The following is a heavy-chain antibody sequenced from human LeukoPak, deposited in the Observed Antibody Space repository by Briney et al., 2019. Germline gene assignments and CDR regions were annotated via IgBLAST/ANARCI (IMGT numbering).Heavy chain of an antibody. V-gene: IGHV3-23*01. Sequence: GGSLRLSCAASGFTFSSYAMSWVRQAPGKGLEWVSAISGSGGSTYYADSVKGRFTISRDNSKNTLYLQMNSLRAEDTAVYYCAKDPTPYYYDSSGGYFDYWGQGTLVTVSS. CDR2: ISGSGGST. D-gene: IGHD3-22*01. J-gene: IGHJ4*02. CDR1: GFTFSSYA. CDR3: AKDPTPYYYDSSGGYFDY.